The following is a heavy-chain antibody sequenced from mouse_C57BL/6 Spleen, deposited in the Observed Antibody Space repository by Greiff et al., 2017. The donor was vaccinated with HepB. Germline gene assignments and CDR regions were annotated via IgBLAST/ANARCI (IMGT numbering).Heavy chain of an antibody. J-gene: IGHJ3*01. Sequence: VQLKQSGPELVKPGASVKISCKASGYSFTGYYMNWVKQSPEKSLEWIGEINPSTGGTTYNQKFKAKATLTVDKSSSTAYMQLKSLTSEDSAVYYCASPWDGAYWGQGTLVTVSA. D-gene: IGHD4-1*01. CDR3: ASPWDGAY. V-gene: IGHV1-42*01. CDR2: INPSTGGT. CDR1: GYSFTGYY.